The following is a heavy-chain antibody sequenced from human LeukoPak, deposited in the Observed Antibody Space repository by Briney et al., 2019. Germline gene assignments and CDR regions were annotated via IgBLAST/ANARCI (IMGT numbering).Heavy chain of an antibody. CDR2: KSYDGVNT. J-gene: IGHJ4*02. D-gene: IGHD6-19*01. Sequence: PGGSLRLSCAASGFTFSSYWMHWLRQAPGKGLEWVAVKSYDGVNTFYADSVKGRFTISRDHSQNTLYLQMNSLRTEDTAVYYCAREISTGWPDYWGQGTLVTVSS. CDR1: GFTFSSYW. CDR3: AREISTGWPDY. V-gene: IGHV3-30-3*01.